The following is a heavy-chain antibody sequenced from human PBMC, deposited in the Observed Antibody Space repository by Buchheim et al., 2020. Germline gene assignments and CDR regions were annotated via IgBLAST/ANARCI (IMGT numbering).Heavy chain of an antibody. CDR1: GFPFSSYA. CDR2: VSGTGGST. Sequence: LLESGGGLVQPGTSLRLSCEASGFPFSSYAMSWVRQAPGKGLEWVAAVSGTGGSTFYADSVKGRFTISRDNSKNTFYLQMDSLRADDTAVYYCAKDSGYNYTGLDVWGQGTT. CDR3: AKDSGYNYTGLDV. V-gene: IGHV3-23*01. J-gene: IGHJ6*02.